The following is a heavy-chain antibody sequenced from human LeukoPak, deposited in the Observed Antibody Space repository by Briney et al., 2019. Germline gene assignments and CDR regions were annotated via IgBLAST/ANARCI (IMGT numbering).Heavy chain of an antibody. CDR2: IYYSGST. V-gene: IGHV4-30-4*01. CDR3: ARVPVNDYVWGSYRYNGPFDY. CDR1: GGSISSGDYY. D-gene: IGHD3-16*02. Sequence: PSETLSLTCTVSGGSISSGDYYWSWIRQPPGKGLEWIGYIYYSGSTYYNPSLKSRVTISVDTSKNQFSLKLSSVTAADTAVYYCARVPVNDYVWGSYRYNGPFDYWGQGTLVTVSS. J-gene: IGHJ4*02.